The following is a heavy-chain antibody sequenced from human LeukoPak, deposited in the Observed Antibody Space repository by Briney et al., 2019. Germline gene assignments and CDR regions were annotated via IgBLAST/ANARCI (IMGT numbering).Heavy chain of an antibody. CDR3: ARVKYNWNDIFENWFVP. D-gene: IGHD1-1*01. CDR1: GYTFTSFD. J-gene: IGHJ5*02. V-gene: IGHV1-8*01. Sequence: ASVKVSCKASGYTFTSFDINWVRQATGQGLEWMGWMNYNSGNTGYAQKFQGRVIMTRNISISKAFMELRSLRSADSAVYYCARVKYNWNDIFENWFVPWGQGTLVTVSS. CDR2: MNYNSGNT.